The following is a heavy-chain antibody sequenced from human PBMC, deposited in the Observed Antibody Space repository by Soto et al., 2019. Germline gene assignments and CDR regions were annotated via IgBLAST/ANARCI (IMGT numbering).Heavy chain of an antibody. Sequence: QVQLVQSGAEVKKPGASVKVSCKASAYTFTSYYMHWVRQAPGQGLEWMGVINPNSGSTSYAQKFQGRVTMTRDTSTSTIYMELSSLRYEDTAVYYCARESRSDTAIVRGHYFDYWGQGTLVTVSS. V-gene: IGHV1-46*01. CDR1: AYTFTSYY. D-gene: IGHD5-18*01. CDR2: INPNSGST. J-gene: IGHJ4*02. CDR3: ARESRSDTAIVRGHYFDY.